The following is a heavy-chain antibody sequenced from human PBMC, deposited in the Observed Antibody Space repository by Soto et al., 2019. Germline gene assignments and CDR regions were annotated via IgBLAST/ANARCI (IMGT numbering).Heavy chain of an antibody. CDR1: GFSLSTGGVG. CDR2: IYWDDDK. Sequence: QITLMESGPPLVKPTQTLTLTCTFSGFSLSTGGVGVGWIRQPPGKALEWLALIYWDDDKRYSPSLRSRLTITKDTSKNQVVLTMTNMDHVDTATYYCTHSRCGGDCLQSYSSHYYFGMDVWGQGTTVTVSS. V-gene: IGHV2-5*02. J-gene: IGHJ6*02. CDR3: THSRCGGDCLQSYSSHYYFGMDV. D-gene: IGHD2-21*02.